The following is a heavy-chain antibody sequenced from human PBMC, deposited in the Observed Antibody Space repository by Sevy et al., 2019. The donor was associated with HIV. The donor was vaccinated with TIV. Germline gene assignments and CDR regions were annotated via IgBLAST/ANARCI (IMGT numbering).Heavy chain of an antibody. Sequence: GGSLRLSCAASGFTFDTYWMQWVRQAPGKGLEWVANIRQDGGEIYYSDSVKGRFTISRDNAKESLFLQMTNLKVEDSGIYYCARRFFDVWGQGVLATVSS. CDR2: IRQDGGEI. J-gene: IGHJ4*02. D-gene: IGHD3-16*01. V-gene: IGHV3-7*01. CDR1: GFTFDTYW. CDR3: ARRFFDV.